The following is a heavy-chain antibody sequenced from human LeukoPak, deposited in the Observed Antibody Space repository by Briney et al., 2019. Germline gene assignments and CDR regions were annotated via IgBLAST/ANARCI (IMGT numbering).Heavy chain of an antibody. J-gene: IGHJ1*01. CDR1: GGSISTYY. D-gene: IGHD6-6*01. Sequence: SETLSLTCTVSGGSISTYYWNWIRQPPGKALEWIGYIYHSGSTNYNPSLQSRVTLSVDTSKNQFSLNLNSVTAADTAVYYCARGGAARLHFQNWGQGTLVTVSS. V-gene: IGHV4-59*01. CDR3: ARGGAARLHFQN. CDR2: IYHSGST.